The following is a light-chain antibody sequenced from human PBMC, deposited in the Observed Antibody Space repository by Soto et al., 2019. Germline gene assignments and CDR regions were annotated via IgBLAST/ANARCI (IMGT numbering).Light chain of an antibody. V-gene: IGLV2-14*01. Sequence: QSLLTHPASLSGSPGQSITISCTGTSSEVGGYRFVSWYQQHPGKAPKLMIYEVSNRPSGVSNRFSGSKSGNTASLTISGLQAEDEADYYCISYTSSNTRVFGGGTKVTVL. CDR3: ISYTSSNTRV. J-gene: IGLJ2*01. CDR2: EVS. CDR1: SSEVGGYRF.